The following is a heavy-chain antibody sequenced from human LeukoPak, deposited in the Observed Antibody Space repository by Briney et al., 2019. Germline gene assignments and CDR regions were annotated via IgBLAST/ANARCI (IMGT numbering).Heavy chain of an antibody. CDR1: GFTFSSYA. CDR3: AREGGARWSLLWYYFDY. Sequence: PGGSLRLSCAASGFTFSSYAMHWVRQAPGKGLEYVSAISSNGGSTYYANSVKGRFTISRDNSKNTLYLQMGSLRAEDMAVYYCAREGGARWSLLWYYFDYWGQGTLVTVSS. V-gene: IGHV3-64*01. CDR2: ISSNGGST. J-gene: IGHJ4*02. D-gene: IGHD2/OR15-2a*01.